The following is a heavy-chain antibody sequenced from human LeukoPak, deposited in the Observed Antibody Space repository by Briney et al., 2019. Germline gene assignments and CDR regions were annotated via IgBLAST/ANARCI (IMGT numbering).Heavy chain of an antibody. CDR2: IYYTGIT. CDR1: GGSISSRSYY. J-gene: IGHJ4*02. V-gene: IGHV4-39*01. D-gene: IGHD3-22*01. Sequence: SETLSLTCTVSGGSISSRSYYWGWIRQPPGKGLEWIASIYYTGITYYNPSLKSRVTISVDTSKNQFSLKLSSVTAADTAVYYCTRCGNYYDSSGYSDYWGQGTLVTVSS. CDR3: TRCGNYYDSSGYSDY.